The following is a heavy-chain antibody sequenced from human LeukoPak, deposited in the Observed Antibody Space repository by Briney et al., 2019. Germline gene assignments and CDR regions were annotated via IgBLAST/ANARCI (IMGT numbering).Heavy chain of an antibody. Sequence: GGSLRLSCAASGFTFSSFAMSWVRQAPGKGLEWVSTISGSGGTTNYADSVKGRFTFSRDNSKNTLYLQMNSLRAEDTAVYYCAKAVAGSSFDYWGQGTLVTVSS. CDR3: AKAVAGSSFDY. V-gene: IGHV3-23*01. CDR1: GFTFSSFA. J-gene: IGHJ4*02. CDR2: ISGSGGTT. D-gene: IGHD6-19*01.